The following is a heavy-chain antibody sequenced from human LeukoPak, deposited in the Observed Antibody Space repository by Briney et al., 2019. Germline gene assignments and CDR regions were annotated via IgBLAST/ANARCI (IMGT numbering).Heavy chain of an antibody. CDR1: GGTFSSYA. D-gene: IGHD3-22*01. V-gene: IGHV1-69*05. J-gene: IGHJ3*02. CDR3: ARVYYYDSSGSFDAFDN. Sequence: SVKVSCKASGGTFSSYAISWVRQAPGQGLEWMGGIIPIFGTANYAQKFQGRVTITTDESTSTAYMELSSLRSEDTAVYYCARVYYYDSSGSFDAFDNWGQGTMVTVSS. CDR2: IIPIFGTA.